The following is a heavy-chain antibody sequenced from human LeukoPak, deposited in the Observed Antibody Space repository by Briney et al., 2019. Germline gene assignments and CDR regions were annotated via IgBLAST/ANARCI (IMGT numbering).Heavy chain of an antibody. Sequence: SETLSLTCGVSGGSITTTNYWSWVRQPPGEGLEWIGEISLAGRTRYNPSLQSRVHISIDESKNHLYLNLASVTAADTAVYYCSRESGPFCPFGHWGQGTLVAVTS. CDR2: ISLAGRT. J-gene: IGHJ4*02. D-gene: IGHD1-26*01. V-gene: IGHV4-4*02. CDR1: GGSITTTNY. CDR3: SRESGPFCPFGH.